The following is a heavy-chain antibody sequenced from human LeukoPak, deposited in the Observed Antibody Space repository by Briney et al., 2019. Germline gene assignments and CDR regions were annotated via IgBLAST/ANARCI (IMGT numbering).Heavy chain of an antibody. D-gene: IGHD6-13*01. CDR2: INRSAST. J-gene: IGHJ4*02. Sequence: KPSETLSLTCVLYGGSSTNYFWSWIRQPPGKGLEWIGEINRSASTNYNPSLKSRVTISIDTSKNQFSLKLSSVTAADTAVYYCARDGYSGNDGLWGQGTLVTVSS. CDR1: GGSSTNYF. CDR3: ARDGYSGNDGL. V-gene: IGHV4-34*01.